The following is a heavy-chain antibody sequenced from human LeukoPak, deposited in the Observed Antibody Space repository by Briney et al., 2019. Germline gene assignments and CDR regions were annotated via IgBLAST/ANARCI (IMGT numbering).Heavy chain of an antibody. V-gene: IGHV4-34*01. CDR1: GGSFSGYY. CDR3: ARGRYSYSNYYYGMDV. J-gene: IGHJ6*02. CDR2: INHSGST. Sequence: SETLSLTCAVYGGSFSGYYWSWIRQPSGKGLEWIGEINHSGSTNYNPSLKSRVTISVDTSKNQFSLKLSSVTAADTAVYYCARGRYSYSNYYYGMDVWGQGTTVTVSS. D-gene: IGHD5-18*01.